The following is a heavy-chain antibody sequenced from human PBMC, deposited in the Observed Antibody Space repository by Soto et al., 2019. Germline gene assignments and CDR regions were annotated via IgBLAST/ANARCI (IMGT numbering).Heavy chain of an antibody. V-gene: IGHV4-39*01. CDR1: GGSISSSSYY. D-gene: IGHD6-13*01. J-gene: IGHJ4*02. CDR3: ARQAGRSGSIAAAGGRPGLHFDY. CDR2: IYYSGST. Sequence: QLQLQESGPGLVKPSETLSLTCTVSGGSISSSSYYWGWIRQPPGKGLEWIGSIYYSGSTYYNPSLKSRVTISVDTSKNQFSLKLSSVTAADTAVYYCARQAGRSGSIAAAGGRPGLHFDYWGQGTLVTVSS.